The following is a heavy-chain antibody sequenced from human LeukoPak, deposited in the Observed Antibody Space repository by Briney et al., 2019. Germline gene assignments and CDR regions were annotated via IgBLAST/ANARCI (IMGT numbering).Heavy chain of an antibody. CDR1: GGTFSSYA. J-gene: IGHJ6*02. V-gene: IGHV1-69*04. Sequence: ASVKVSCKASGGTFSSYAISWVRQAPGQGLEWMGRIIPIFGIANYAQKFQGRVTITADKSTSTAYMELSSLRSEDTAVYYCARSRGASLTIFGVVIIDYYYYGMDVWGQGTTVTVSS. D-gene: IGHD3-3*01. CDR3: ARSRGASLTIFGVVIIDYYYYGMDV. CDR2: IIPIFGIA.